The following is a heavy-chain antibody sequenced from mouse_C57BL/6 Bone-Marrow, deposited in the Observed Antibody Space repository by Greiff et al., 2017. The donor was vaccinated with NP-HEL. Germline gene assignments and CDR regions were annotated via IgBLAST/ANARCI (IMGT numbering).Heavy chain of an antibody. V-gene: IGHV1-26*01. Sequence: VQLQQSGPELVKPGASVKISCKASGYTFTDYYMNWVKQSHGKSLEWIGDINPNNGGTSYNQKFKGKATLTVDKSSSTAYMELRSLTSEDSAVDYCARPYYYGSSYFDYWGQGTTLTVSS. J-gene: IGHJ2*01. CDR1: GYTFTDYY. CDR2: INPNNGGT. D-gene: IGHD1-1*01. CDR3: ARPYYYGSSYFDY.